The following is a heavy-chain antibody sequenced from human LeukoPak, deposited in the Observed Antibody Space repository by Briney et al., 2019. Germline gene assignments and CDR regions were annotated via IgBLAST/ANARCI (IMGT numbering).Heavy chain of an antibody. Sequence: SETLSLTCTVSGGSISSNNYYWGWIRQPPGKGLEWIGSIYYSGSTYYNPSLKSRVTISVDTSKNQFSLKLSSVTAADTAVYYCARMARGYVWGSYRYASQFDYWGQGTLVTVSS. D-gene: IGHD3-16*02. CDR2: IYYSGST. CDR3: ARMARGYVWGSYRYASQFDY. J-gene: IGHJ4*02. V-gene: IGHV4-39*01. CDR1: GGSISSNNYY.